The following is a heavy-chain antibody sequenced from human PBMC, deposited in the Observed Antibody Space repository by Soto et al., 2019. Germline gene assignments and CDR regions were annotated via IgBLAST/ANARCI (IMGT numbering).Heavy chain of an antibody. D-gene: IGHD1-7*01. Sequence: SETLSLTCTVSGGSISSSSYYWGWIRQPPGKGLEWIGSIYYSGSTYYNPSLKSRVTISVDTSKNQFSLKLSSVTAADTAVYYCASNSGTIDYWGQGTLVTVSS. CDR1: GGSISSSSYY. V-gene: IGHV4-39*01. CDR3: ASNSGTIDY. CDR2: IYYSGST. J-gene: IGHJ4*02.